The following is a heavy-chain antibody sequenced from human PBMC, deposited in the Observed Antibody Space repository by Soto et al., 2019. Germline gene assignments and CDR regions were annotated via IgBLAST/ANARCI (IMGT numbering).Heavy chain of an antibody. V-gene: IGHV3-11*01. D-gene: IGHD2-15*01. CDR3: ARNGYCSRGACSYGVDV. Sequence: QVQLVESGGGLVKPGGSLRLSCAASGFSCSDYYMSWIRQAPGKGLEWVSYISSSGSTIYYADSVKGRFTVSRDNAKDSLWLQVNSLRAEDTAVYYCARNGYCSRGACSYGVDVWGQGTTVTVSS. CDR2: ISSSGSTI. CDR1: GFSCSDYY. J-gene: IGHJ6*02.